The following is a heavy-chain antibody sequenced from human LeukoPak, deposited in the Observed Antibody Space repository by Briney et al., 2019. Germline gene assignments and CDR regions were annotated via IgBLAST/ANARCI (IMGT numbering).Heavy chain of an antibody. V-gene: IGHV3-53*04. CDR1: GFTFSSYA. J-gene: IGHJ4*02. CDR2: IYGGGTT. CDR3: ARVDTVMAYYFDL. D-gene: IGHD5-18*01. Sequence: GGSLRLSCAASGFTFSSYAMSWVRQAPGKGLEWVSTIYGGGTTYYADSVMGRFTISRHNSRNTLYLQMNSLRAEDTAVYYCARVDTVMAYYFDLWGQGTLVTVSS.